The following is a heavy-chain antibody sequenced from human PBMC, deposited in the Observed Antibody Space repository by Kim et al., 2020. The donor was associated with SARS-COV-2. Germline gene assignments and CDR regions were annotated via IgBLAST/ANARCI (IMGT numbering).Heavy chain of an antibody. CDR2: INPSGGST. V-gene: IGHV1-46*01. J-gene: IGHJ6*02. CDR3: ARDTALAVAGKSLYYYYGMDV. CDR1: GYTFTSYY. D-gene: IGHD6-19*01. Sequence: ASVKVSCKASGYTFTSYYMHWVRQAPGQGLEWMGIINPSGGSTSYAQKFQGRVTMTRDTSTSTVYMELSSLRSEDTAVYYCARDTALAVAGKSLYYYYGMDVWGQGTTVTVSS.